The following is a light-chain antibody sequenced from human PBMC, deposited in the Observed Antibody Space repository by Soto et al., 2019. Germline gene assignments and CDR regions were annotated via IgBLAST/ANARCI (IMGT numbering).Light chain of an antibody. CDR2: YNN. CDR3: AVWDASLSACV. CDR1: DSNIGSNS. Sequence: QSALTQPPSASGTAGQVVTISCSGGDSNIGSNSVYWYQHLPRMAPKLLIYYNNQRPSGVPDRFSGSRSGTSASLAIVGLRSEDEAVYYCAVWDASLSACVFGNGTKVTVL. V-gene: IGLV1-47*02. J-gene: IGLJ1*01.